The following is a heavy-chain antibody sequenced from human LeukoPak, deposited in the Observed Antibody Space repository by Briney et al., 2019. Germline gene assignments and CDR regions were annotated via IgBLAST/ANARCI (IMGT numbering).Heavy chain of an antibody. V-gene: IGHV3-30*18. CDR3: AKDLKWDLTDGFDY. Sequence: GGSLRLSCAASGFXFSSYAIHWVRQAPGKGLEWVALISYDVSNKYYADSVKGRFTISRDNSKNTLYLQMNSLRAEDTAVYYCAKDLKWDLTDGFDYWGQGTLVTVSS. J-gene: IGHJ4*02. D-gene: IGHD1-26*01. CDR2: ISYDVSNK. CDR1: GFXFSSYA.